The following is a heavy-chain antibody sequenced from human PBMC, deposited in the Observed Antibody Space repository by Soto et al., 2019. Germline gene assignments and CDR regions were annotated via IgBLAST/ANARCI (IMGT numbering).Heavy chain of an antibody. V-gene: IGHV3-74*01. Sequence: QSGGSLRLSCAASGFTFSSYWMHWVRQAPGKGLVWVSRINSDGSSISYADSVKGRFTISRDNAKNTLYLQMNSLRAEDTAVYYCATRYYYGSGSMYGMDVWGQGTTVTVSS. D-gene: IGHD3-10*01. J-gene: IGHJ6*02. CDR1: GFTFSSYW. CDR3: ATRYYYGSGSMYGMDV. CDR2: INSDGSSI.